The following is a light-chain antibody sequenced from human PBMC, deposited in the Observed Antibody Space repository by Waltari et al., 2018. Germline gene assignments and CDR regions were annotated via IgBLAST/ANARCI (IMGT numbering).Light chain of an antibody. CDR1: SSDIASYNY. CDR2: DVT. Sequence: QSALTQPASVSGSPGQSITISCTGTSSDIASYNYVSWYQQYPGEAPKLIIYDVTSRPSGVSSRFSGSKSGHTAFLTSSGLQAEDEADFFCSSYTTSWTYVFGTGTTVNVL. CDR3: SSYTTSWTYV. V-gene: IGLV2-14*03. J-gene: IGLJ1*01.